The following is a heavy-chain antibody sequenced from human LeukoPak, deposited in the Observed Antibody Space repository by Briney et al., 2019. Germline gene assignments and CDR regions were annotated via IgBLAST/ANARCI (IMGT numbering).Heavy chain of an antibody. D-gene: IGHD6-13*01. CDR2: ISYDGSNK. CDR1: GFIFSNFG. CDR3: ARDAYSSSWLNWFDP. J-gene: IGHJ5*02. V-gene: IGHV3-30*19. Sequence: GGSLRLSCTASGFIFSNFGMHWVRQAPGKGLEWVAVISYDGSNKYYADSVKGRFTISRDNSKNTLYLQMNSLRAEDTAVYYCARDAYSSSWLNWFDPWGQGTLVTVSS.